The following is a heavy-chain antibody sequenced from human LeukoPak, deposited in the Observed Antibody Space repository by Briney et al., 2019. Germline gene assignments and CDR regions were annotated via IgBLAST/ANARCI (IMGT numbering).Heavy chain of an antibody. Sequence: PSETLSLTCAVYGGSFSGYYWSWIRQPPGKGLEWIGEINHSGSTNYNPSLKSRVTISVDTSKNQFSLKLSSVTAADTAVYYCARQQTLNRRDGYNFVYWGQGTLVTVSS. CDR3: ARQQTLNRRDGYNFVY. J-gene: IGHJ4*02. CDR1: GGSFSGYY. CDR2: INHSGST. V-gene: IGHV4-34*01. D-gene: IGHD5-24*01.